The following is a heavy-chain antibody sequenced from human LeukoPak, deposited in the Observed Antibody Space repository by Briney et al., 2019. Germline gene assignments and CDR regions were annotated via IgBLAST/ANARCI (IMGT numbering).Heavy chain of an antibody. V-gene: IGHV4-59*08. CDR3: ARNGISGTAMVNYYYYYMDV. CDR2: ICYSGST. Sequence: SETLSLTCTVSGGSISSYYWSWIRQPPGKGLEWIGYICYSGSTNYNPSLKSRVTISVDTSKNQFSLKLSSVTAADTAVYYCARNGISGTAMVNYYYYYMDVWGKGTTVTVSS. CDR1: GGSISSYY. J-gene: IGHJ6*03. D-gene: IGHD5-18*01.